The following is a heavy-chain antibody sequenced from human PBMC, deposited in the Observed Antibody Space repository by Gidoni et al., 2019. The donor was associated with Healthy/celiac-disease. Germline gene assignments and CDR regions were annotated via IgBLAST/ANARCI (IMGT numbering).Heavy chain of an antibody. V-gene: IGHV1-69*04. CDR2: IIPSLGIE. CDR3: ARGQLVVVAATLSGWFDP. CDR1: GGPFSSYA. D-gene: IGHD2-15*01. Sequence: QVQLVQSGAEVKKPGSSVKVSCKASGGPFSSYAISWVRQAPGQGLEWMGRIIPSLGIENYAQKFQGRVTITADKSTSTAYMELSSLRSEDTAVYYCARGQLVVVAATLSGWFDPWGQGTLVTVSS. J-gene: IGHJ5*02.